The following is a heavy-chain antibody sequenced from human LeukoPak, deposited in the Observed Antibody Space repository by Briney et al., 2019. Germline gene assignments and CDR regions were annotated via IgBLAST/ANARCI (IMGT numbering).Heavy chain of an antibody. CDR2: SGSGGST. CDR3: AKDFWSGYYPNY. V-gene: IGHV3-23*01. J-gene: IGHJ4*02. Sequence: GGSLRLSCAASGFNFSSYAMSWVRQAPGKGLEWVSGSGSGGSTHYADSVKGRFTISRDNSKNTLYLQMNSLRAEDTAVYYCAKDFWSGYYPNYWGQGTLVTVSS. CDR1: GFNFSSYA. D-gene: IGHD3-3*01.